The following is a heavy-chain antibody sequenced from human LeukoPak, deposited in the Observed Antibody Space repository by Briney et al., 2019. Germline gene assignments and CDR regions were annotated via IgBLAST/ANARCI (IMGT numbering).Heavy chain of an antibody. CDR2: ITGSGGST. D-gene: IGHD2-15*01. V-gene: IGHV3-23*01. J-gene: IGHJ4*02. Sequence: PGGSLRLSCAASGFTFSSYAMSWVRQAPGKGLEWVSGITGSGGSTYYADSVKGRFSISRDNSKSTLYLQMNSLRAGDTAVYYCAKRRYCDDINCRDFDRWGQGTLVTVSS. CDR3: AKRRYCDDINCRDFDR. CDR1: GFTFSSYA.